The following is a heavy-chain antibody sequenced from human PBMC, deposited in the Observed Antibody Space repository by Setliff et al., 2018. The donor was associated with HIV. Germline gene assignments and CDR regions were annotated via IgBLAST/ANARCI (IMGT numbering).Heavy chain of an antibody. CDR3: PRDPDTALVLIYFDY. V-gene: IGHV3-64*01. CDR1: GFTFSSYA. J-gene: IGHJ4*02. CDR2: ISSNGGGT. Sequence: PGGSLRLSCAASGFTFSSYAMHWVRQAPGKGLEYISAISSNGGGTYYANSVKGRFTISRDNSKDTLYLQMGSLRAEDMAVYYCPRDPDTALVLIYFDYWGQGALVTVSS. D-gene: IGHD5-18*01.